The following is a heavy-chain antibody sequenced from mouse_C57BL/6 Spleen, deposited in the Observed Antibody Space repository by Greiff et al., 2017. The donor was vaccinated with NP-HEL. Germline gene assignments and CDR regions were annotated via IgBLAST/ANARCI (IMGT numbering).Heavy chain of an antibody. D-gene: IGHD1-1*01. V-gene: IGHV5-17*01. CDR1: GFTFSDYG. J-gene: IGHJ1*03. CDR3: ARRLYGSSHWYFDV. CDR2: ISSGSSTI. Sequence: EVKLVESGGGLVKPGGSLKLSCAASGFTFSDYGMHWVRQAPEKGLEWVAYISSGSSTIYYADTVKGRFTISRDNAKNTLFLQMTSLRSEDTAMYYCARRLYGSSHWYFDVWGTGTTVTVSS.